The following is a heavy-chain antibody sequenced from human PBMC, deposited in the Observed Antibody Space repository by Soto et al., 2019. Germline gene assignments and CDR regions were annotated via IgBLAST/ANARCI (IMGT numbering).Heavy chain of an antibody. CDR2: IFYSGST. Sequence: TSETLSLTCTVSGGSISSSSYYWGWIRQPPGKGLEWIGSIFYSGSTYYNPSLKSRVTISVDTSKNQFSLKLSSVTAADTAVYYCARDKITGLFDXWGQGTLVTVSS. CDR3: ARDKITGLFDX. CDR1: GGSISSSSYY. D-gene: IGHD2-8*02. V-gene: IGHV4-39*02. J-gene: IGHJ4*02.